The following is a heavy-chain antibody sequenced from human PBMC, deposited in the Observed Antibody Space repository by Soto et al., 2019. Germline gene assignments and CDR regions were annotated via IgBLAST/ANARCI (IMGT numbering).Heavy chain of an antibody. Sequence: QIQLVESGGDVVQPGRSLRLSCTASGNTFGFFGMHWVRQAPGKGLEWVAFISADGTNTYYADSVRGRFTLSRDNSMRTGYLQMNTLRDDDTGLSFDFDPWGRGTLVTVSS. CDR2: ISADGTNT. CDR1: GNTFGFFG. J-gene: IGHJ4*02. CDR3: FDP. D-gene: IGHD3-9*01. V-gene: IGHV3-30*03.